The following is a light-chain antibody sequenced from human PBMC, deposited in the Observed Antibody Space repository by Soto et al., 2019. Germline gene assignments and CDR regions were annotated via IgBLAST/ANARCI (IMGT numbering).Light chain of an antibody. CDR2: GVS. CDR3: SSYRSGSVVL. Sequence: QSLLTQPASVSGSPGQSITISCTGTSSDVGGYNYVSWYQQHPGKAPKLVIYGVSYRPSGVSGRFSGSKFQNTASLTICGLQPEDEADYYCSSYRSGSVVLFGGGTKLTVL. J-gene: IGLJ3*02. CDR1: SSDVGGYNY. V-gene: IGLV2-14*01.